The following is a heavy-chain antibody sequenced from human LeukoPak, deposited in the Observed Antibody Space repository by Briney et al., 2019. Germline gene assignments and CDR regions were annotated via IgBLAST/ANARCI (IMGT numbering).Heavy chain of an antibody. V-gene: IGHV1-2*02. Sequence: ASVTVSFTASGYTFTVYYMHWVRQAPGQGLEWMGWINPNSGGTNYAQKFQGRVTMTRDTSISTAYMELSRLRSDDTAVYYCARSPLLTMIVLYNWFDPWGQGTLVTVSS. CDR2: INPNSGGT. CDR3: ARSPLLTMIVLYNWFDP. CDR1: GYTFTVYY. J-gene: IGHJ5*02. D-gene: IGHD3-22*01.